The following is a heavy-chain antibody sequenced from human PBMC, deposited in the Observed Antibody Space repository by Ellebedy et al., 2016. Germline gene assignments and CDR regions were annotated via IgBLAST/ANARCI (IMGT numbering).Heavy chain of an antibody. V-gene: IGHV4-39*01. CDR1: GGAIKSSSYY. CDR2: SYYSWST. J-gene: IGHJ4*02. Sequence: SETLSLTCTVSGGAIKSSSYYWGWIRQSPGKGLEWIASSYYSWSTYYNPSLKSRVSISVDTSRNQFSLNLSSVTAADTAVYFCARRLKQWYFDNWGQGTLVTVSS. CDR3: ARRLKQWYFDN. D-gene: IGHD2-15*01.